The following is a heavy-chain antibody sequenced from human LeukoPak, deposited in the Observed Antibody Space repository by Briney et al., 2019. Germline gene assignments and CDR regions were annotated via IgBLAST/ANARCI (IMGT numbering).Heavy chain of an antibody. Sequence: SETLSLTCAVYGGSFSGYYWSWIRQPPGKGLEWIGEINHSGSTNYNPSLKSRVTISVDTSKNQFSLKLSSVTAADTAVYYCARGLGAAGFFDYWGQGTLVTVSS. CDR2: INHSGST. CDR1: GGSFSGYY. J-gene: IGHJ4*02. V-gene: IGHV4-34*01. CDR3: ARGLGAAGFFDY. D-gene: IGHD6-13*01.